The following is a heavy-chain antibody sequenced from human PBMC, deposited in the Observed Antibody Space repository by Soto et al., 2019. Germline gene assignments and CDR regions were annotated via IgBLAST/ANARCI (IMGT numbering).Heavy chain of an antibody. J-gene: IGHJ4*02. CDR1: GFTVSSNY. Sequence: PGGSLRLSCAASGFTVSSNYMSWARQAPGKGLEWVSVIYSDGTTYYEESVKGRFTISRDNAKKSLYLQMNSLRDEDTAVYYCAREGYPFDYWGQGTLVTVYS. D-gene: IGHD5-12*01. CDR2: IYSDGTT. CDR3: AREGYPFDY. V-gene: IGHV3-66*01.